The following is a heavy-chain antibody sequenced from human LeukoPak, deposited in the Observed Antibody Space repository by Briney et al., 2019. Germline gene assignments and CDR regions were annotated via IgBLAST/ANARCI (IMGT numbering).Heavy chain of an antibody. D-gene: IGHD6-6*01. CDR2: IYYSGST. CDR1: GGYNSSYY. Sequence: PSETLSLTCTVSGGYNSSYYWSWIRQPPGKGLEWIGYIYYSGSTNYNPSLKSRVTISVDTSKNQFSLKLSSVTAADTAVYYCARDLEYSSSLGYWGQGTLVTVSS. V-gene: IGHV4-59*01. CDR3: ARDLEYSSSLGY. J-gene: IGHJ4*02.